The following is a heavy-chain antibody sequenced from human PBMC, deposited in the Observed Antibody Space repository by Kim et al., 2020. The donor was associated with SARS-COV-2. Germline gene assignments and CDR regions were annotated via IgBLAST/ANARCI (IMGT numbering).Heavy chain of an antibody. Sequence: GGSLRLSCAASGFTFSSYAMSWVRQAPGKGLEWVSAISGSGGSTYYADSVKGRFTISRDNSKNTLYLQMNSLRAEDTAVYYCAKDGEEQWLVLGFDAFDIWGQGTMVTVSS. D-gene: IGHD6-19*01. CDR1: GFTFSSYA. J-gene: IGHJ3*02. CDR3: AKDGEEQWLVLGFDAFDI. CDR2: ISGSGGST. V-gene: IGHV3-23*01.